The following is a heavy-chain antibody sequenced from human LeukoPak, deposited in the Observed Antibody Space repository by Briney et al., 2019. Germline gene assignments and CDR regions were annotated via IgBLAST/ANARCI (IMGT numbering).Heavy chain of an antibody. D-gene: IGHD6-13*01. V-gene: IGHV3-13*04. CDR1: GFPFSCLD. CDR3: ARATRIAAAGEPSGWYGDYYYYYGMDV. Sequence: GSLRLSCAASGFPFSCLDIHLVRPASGKGLELVSAICSSCYPYYSGPVKGRFTISRENAKNSLYLQTNSLRAGDTAVYYCARATRIAAAGEPSGWYGDYYYYYGMDVWGQGTTVTVSS. CDR2: ICSSCYP. J-gene: IGHJ6*02.